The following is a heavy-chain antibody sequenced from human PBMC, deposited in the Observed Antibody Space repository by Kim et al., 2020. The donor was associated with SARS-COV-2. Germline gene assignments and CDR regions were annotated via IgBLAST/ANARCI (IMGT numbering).Heavy chain of an antibody. CDR3: ARDPRDGYKNLPSPWFDP. CDR2: INPSGGST. Sequence: ASVKVSCKASGYTFTSYYMHWVRQAPGQGLEWMGIINPSGGSTSYAQKFQGRVTMTRDTSTSTVYMELSSLRSEDTAVYYCARDPRDGYKNLPSPWFDPWGQGTLVTVSS. V-gene: IGHV1-46*01. D-gene: IGHD5-12*01. CDR1: GYTFTSYY. J-gene: IGHJ5*02.